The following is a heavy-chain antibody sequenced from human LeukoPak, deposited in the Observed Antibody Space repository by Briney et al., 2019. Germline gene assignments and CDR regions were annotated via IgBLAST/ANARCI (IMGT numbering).Heavy chain of an antibody. CDR3: ARELDITGWVGAFDY. D-gene: IGHD6-19*01. V-gene: IGHV3-11*04. Sequence: GGSLRLSCVASGFRFSDCYMNWIRQAPGKGLEWISYISYSGNTIYYGDSVKGRFTISRDNSKNLVYLQMNNLRAEDTAVYYCARELDITGWVGAFDYWGQGTVVTVSS. J-gene: IGHJ4*02. CDR2: ISYSGNTI. CDR1: GFRFSDCY.